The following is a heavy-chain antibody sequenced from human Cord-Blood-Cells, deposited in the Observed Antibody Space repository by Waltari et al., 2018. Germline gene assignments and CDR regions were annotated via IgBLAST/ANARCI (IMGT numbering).Heavy chain of an antibody. CDR2: INWNGGST. J-gene: IGHJ3*02. V-gene: IGHV3-20*04. D-gene: IGHD1-26*01. CDR1: GFTFADYG. Sequence: EVQLVESGGGVVRPGGSLRLPCAASGFTFADYGMGRLLQAPGKGLEWVSGINWNGGSTGYADSVKGRFTISRDNAKNSMYLQMNSLRAEDTALYYCARDSMGGSYYAFDIWGQGTMVTVSS. CDR3: ARDSMGGSYYAFDI.